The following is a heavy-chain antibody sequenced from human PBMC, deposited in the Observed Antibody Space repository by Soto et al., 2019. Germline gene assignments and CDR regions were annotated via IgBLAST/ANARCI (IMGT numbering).Heavy chain of an antibody. CDR1: GGSISSGGYY. D-gene: IGHD3-22*01. V-gene: IGHV4-31*03. CDR3: ARDSARTYYYDSSGYDY. Sequence: PSETLSLTCTVSGGSISSGGYYWSWIRQHPGKGLEWIGYIYYSGSTYYNPSLKSRVTISVDTSKNQFSLKLSSVTAADTAVYYCARDSARTYYYDSSGYDYWGQGTLVTGS. J-gene: IGHJ4*02. CDR2: IYYSGST.